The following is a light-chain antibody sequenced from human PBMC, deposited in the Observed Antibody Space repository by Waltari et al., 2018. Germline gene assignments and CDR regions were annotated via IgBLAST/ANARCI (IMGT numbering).Light chain of an antibody. V-gene: IGKV1-5*03. Sequence: DIQATQSPSSLSASVGDRVNITCRVSQTISTWLAWYQQKPVKAPQLLIYQVSNLESGVPSRFSGSGSGTEFTLTISRLQSDDLGSYYCQQYDTYPWTFGQGTKVEIK. CDR3: QQYDTYPWT. CDR2: QVS. J-gene: IGKJ1*01. CDR1: QTISTW.